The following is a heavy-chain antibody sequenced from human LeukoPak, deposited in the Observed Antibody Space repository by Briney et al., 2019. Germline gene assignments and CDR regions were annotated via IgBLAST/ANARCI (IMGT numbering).Heavy chain of an antibody. Sequence: GGSLRLSCAASGFTFSSYSMNWVRQAPGKGLVWVSSISSSSSYIYYADSVKGRFTISRDNAKNSLYLQMNSLRAEDTAVYYCASRIAARPKPAFDIWGQGTMVTVSS. J-gene: IGHJ3*02. CDR3: ASRIAARPKPAFDI. V-gene: IGHV3-21*01. CDR1: GFTFSSYS. D-gene: IGHD6-6*01. CDR2: ISSSSSYI.